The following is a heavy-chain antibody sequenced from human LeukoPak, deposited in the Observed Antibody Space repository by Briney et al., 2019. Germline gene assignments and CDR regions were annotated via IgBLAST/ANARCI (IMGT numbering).Heavy chain of an antibody. Sequence: GASVKVSCTASGVTFSSYAIGWVRQAPGQGLECMGGIIPILGTANYAQKFQGRVTITADESTSTAYMELSSLGSEDTAVYYCARDRGYCSSTSCYLNYYYGMDVWGKKTTVTVSS. CDR1: GVTFSSYA. J-gene: IGHJ6*04. CDR2: IIPILGTA. V-gene: IGHV1-69*13. D-gene: IGHD2-2*01. CDR3: ARDRGYCSSTSCYLNYYYGMDV.